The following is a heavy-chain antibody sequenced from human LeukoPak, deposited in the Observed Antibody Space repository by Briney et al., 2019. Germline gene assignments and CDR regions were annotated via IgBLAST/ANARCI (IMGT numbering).Heavy chain of an antibody. CDR3: ARVWDVFIGATHFDY. Sequence: ASVKVSCKASGYTFTSYGISWVRQAPGQGLEWMGWISAYNGNTNYAQKLQGRVTMTTDTSTSTAYRELRSLRSDDTAVYYCARVWDVFIGATHFDYWGQGTLVTVSS. V-gene: IGHV1-18*01. CDR2: ISAYNGNT. D-gene: IGHD1-26*01. CDR1: GYTFTSYG. J-gene: IGHJ4*02.